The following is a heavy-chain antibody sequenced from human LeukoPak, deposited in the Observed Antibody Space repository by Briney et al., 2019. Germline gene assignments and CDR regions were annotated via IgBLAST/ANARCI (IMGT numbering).Heavy chain of an antibody. CDR2: IIPIFGTA. CDR1: GGTFSSYA. J-gene: IGHJ6*02. Sequence: SVKVSCKASGGTFSSYAISWVRQAPGQGLEWMGGIIPIFGTANYAQKFQGRVTITADESTSTAYMELSSLRSEDTAVYYCARDYGDYVEYYYGMDVWGQGATVTVSS. CDR3: ARDYGDYVEYYYGMDV. D-gene: IGHD4-17*01. V-gene: IGHV1-69*01.